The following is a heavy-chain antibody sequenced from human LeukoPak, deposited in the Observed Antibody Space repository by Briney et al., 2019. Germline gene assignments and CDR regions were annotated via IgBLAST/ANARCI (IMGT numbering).Heavy chain of an antibody. Sequence: GGSLRLSCAPSGFSFSSYAMHWVRQAPGKGLEWVAFIRYDGSNKYYADSVKGRFTISRDNSKNTLYLQMNGLRAEDTAVYYCAKNQGIAAATSYYYMDVWGKGTTVTVSS. D-gene: IGHD6-13*01. CDR2: IRYDGSNK. CDR1: GFSFSSYA. J-gene: IGHJ6*03. CDR3: AKNQGIAAATSYYYMDV. V-gene: IGHV3-30*02.